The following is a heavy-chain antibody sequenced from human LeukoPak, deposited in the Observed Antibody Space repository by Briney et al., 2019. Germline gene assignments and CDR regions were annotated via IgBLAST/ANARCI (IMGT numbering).Heavy chain of an antibody. J-gene: IGHJ4*02. CDR1: GFIFSSYS. CDR3: VRDLFDGYSLDY. Sequence: PGGSLRLSCAASGFIFSSYSMNWVRQAPGKGLEWVSSINSDSRLMYYAESVKGRFTISRDNARNSLYLQMNSLRAEDTAVYYCVRDLFDGYSLDYWGQGTLVTVSS. V-gene: IGHV3-21*01. CDR2: INSDSRLM. D-gene: IGHD5-18*01.